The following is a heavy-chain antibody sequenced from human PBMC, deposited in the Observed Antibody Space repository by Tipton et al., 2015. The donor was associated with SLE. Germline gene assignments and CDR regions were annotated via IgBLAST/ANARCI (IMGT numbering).Heavy chain of an antibody. CDR2: ITPNSGGT. D-gene: IGHD3-16*01. V-gene: IGHV1-2*06. CDR3: ATESGGGYFDY. Sequence: QLVQSGPEVKNPGASVKVSCKASGYKFTSYFLHWVRLAPGQGLEWMGRITPNSGGTNYAQKFQGRVTMTRDTSISPAYMNLTSLSSDDTAVCYCATESGGGYFDYWGQGTLVTVSS. CDR1: GYKFTSYF. J-gene: IGHJ4*02.